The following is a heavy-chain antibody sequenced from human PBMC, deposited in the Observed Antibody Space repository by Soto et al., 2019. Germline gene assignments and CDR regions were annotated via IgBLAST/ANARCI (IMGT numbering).Heavy chain of an antibody. J-gene: IGHJ4*02. Sequence: ASVKVSCKASGYTFTGHYIHWVRQAPEQGPEWMGEIGPETGATRYAQKFRGRVTMTRDMSITTVYMELNNLSPDDTAVYYCGRGRSGQIVVFYWGQGTPLTVAS. CDR2: IGPETGAT. CDR3: GRGRSGQIVVFY. CDR1: GYTFTGHY. V-gene: IGHV1-2*02. D-gene: IGHD5-12*01.